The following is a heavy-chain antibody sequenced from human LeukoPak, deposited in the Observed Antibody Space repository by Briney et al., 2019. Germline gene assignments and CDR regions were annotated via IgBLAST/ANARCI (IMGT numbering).Heavy chain of an antibody. CDR1: GFTFGDHA. Sequence: PGRSLRLSCTASGFTFGDHAMSWVRQAPGKGLEWVGFIRSKTYGGTTEYAASVKGRFTISRDDSKSIAYLQMNSLKTEDTAVYYCTTPSDFEYSSSSDGFDYWGQGTLVTVSS. CDR3: TTPSDFEYSSSSDGFDY. CDR2: IRSKTYGGTT. J-gene: IGHJ4*02. V-gene: IGHV3-49*04. D-gene: IGHD6-6*01.